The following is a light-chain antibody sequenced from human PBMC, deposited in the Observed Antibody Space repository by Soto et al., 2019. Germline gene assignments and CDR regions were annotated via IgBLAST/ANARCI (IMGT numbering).Light chain of an antibody. J-gene: IGKJ1*01. CDR2: WGS. Sequence: DIVMTQSPLSLPVTPGEPASISCRSSQSLLHSNGYNYLDWYLQKPGQSPKLLIYWGSNRASGGPEWFIGSGSGTNYTLKINRMEAEDVVVYFCMQGRQSPPTFGQGTKVEIK. CDR3: MQGRQSPPT. V-gene: IGKV2-28*01. CDR1: QSLLHSNGYNY.